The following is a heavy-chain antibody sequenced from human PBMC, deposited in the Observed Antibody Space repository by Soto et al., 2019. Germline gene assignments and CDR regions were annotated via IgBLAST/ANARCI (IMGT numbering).Heavy chain of an antibody. CDR3: ARGYDFWSGYRPYYYYGMDV. V-gene: IGHV1-8*01. Sequence: ASVKVSCKASGYTFTSYDINWVRQATGQGLEWMGWMNPNSGNTGYAQKFQGRVTMTRNTSISTAYMELSSLRSEDTAVYYCARGYDFWSGYRPYYYYGMDVWGPGTTLAVYS. J-gene: IGHJ6*02. CDR1: GYTFTSYD. D-gene: IGHD3-3*01. CDR2: MNPNSGNT.